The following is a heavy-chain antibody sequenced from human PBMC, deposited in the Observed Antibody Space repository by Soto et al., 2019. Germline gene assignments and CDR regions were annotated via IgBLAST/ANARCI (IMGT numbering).Heavy chain of an antibody. J-gene: IGHJ6*02. CDR2: IKSKTDGGTT. CDR3: TTERYGHYYGMDV. V-gene: IGHV3-15*07. CDR1: GFTFSNAW. D-gene: IGHD1-20*01. Sequence: GGSLRLSCAASGFTFSNAWMNWVRQAPGKGLEWVGRIKSKTDGGTTDYAAPVKGRFTISRDDSKNTLYLQMNSLKTEDTAVYYCTTERYGHYYGMDVWGQGTTVTVSS.